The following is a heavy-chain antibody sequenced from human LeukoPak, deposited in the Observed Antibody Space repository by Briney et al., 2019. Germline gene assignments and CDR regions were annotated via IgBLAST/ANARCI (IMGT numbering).Heavy chain of an antibody. J-gene: IGHJ4*02. D-gene: IGHD6-13*01. Sequence: KPSETLSLTCTVSGGSISSYYWSWIRQPPGKGLEWIGYISYSGNTNYNPSLKSRLTISVDTSKNQFSLKLTSVTAADTAVYYCARQGGYIAPLALWGQGTLVTVSA. CDR1: GGSISSYY. CDR3: ARQGGYIAPLAL. CDR2: ISYSGNT. V-gene: IGHV4-59*08.